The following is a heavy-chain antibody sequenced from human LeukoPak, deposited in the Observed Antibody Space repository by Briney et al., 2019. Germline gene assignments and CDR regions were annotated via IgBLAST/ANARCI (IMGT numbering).Heavy chain of an antibody. J-gene: IGHJ4*02. D-gene: IGHD3-3*01. CDR3: AKDEGTYYDFWSGYRY. Sequence: GGSLRLSCAASGFTFSSYGMHWVRQAPGKGLEWVAVIWYDGSNKFYADSVKGRFTISRDSSKNTVYLQMNSLRAEDTAVYYRAKDEGTYYDFWSGYRYWGQGTLFTFSS. V-gene: IGHV3-33*06. CDR2: IWYDGSNK. CDR1: GFTFSSYG.